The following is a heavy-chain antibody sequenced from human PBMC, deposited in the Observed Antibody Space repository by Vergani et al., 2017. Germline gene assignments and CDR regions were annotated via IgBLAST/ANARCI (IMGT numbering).Heavy chain of an antibody. V-gene: IGHV4-34*01. CDR1: GGSFSGYY. Sequence: QVQLQQWGAGLLKPSETLSLTCAVYGGSFSGYYWSWLRQPPGKGLEWIGEINHSGSTNYNPSLKSRVTISVDTSKNQFSLKLSSVTAADTAVYYCARGPRRDVLAFRYYYGMDVWGQGTTVTVSS. J-gene: IGHJ6*02. CDR2: INHSGST. CDR3: ARGPRRDVLAFRYYYGMDV. D-gene: IGHD3-3*02.